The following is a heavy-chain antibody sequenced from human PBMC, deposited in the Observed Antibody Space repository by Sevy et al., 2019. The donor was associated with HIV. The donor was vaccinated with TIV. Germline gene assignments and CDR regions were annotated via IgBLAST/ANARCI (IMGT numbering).Heavy chain of an antibody. V-gene: IGHV3-7*03. Sequence: AGSLRLSCAASGFTFSNFWMSWVRQAPVKGLEFVANIKQDGSENFYADSVKGRFTISRDNAKNSLFLQMNNLRVEETAVYYCARDHPSTAPFDYWGQGTLVTVSS. J-gene: IGHJ4*02. CDR2: IKQDGSEN. CDR1: GFTFSNFW. D-gene: IGHD2-21*02. CDR3: ARDHPSTAPFDY.